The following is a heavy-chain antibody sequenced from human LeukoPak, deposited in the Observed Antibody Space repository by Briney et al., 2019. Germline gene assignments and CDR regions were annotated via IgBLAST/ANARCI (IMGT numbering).Heavy chain of an antibody. CDR3: ARGSGNNYYMDV. Sequence: GGSLRLSCTASGFTFSSYSMNWVRQAPGKGLEWVSSISSSSSYIYYADSVKGRFTISRDNAKNSRYLQMNSLRAEDTAVYYCARGSGNNYYMDVWGKGTTVTVSS. J-gene: IGHJ6*03. CDR1: GFTFSSYS. CDR2: ISSSSSYI. V-gene: IGHV3-21*01. D-gene: IGHD3-10*01.